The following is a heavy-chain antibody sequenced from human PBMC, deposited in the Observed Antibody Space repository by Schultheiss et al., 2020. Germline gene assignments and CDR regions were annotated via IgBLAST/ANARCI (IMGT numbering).Heavy chain of an antibody. J-gene: IGHJ6*02. D-gene: IGHD4-11*01. V-gene: IGHV4-59*01. CDR2: IYYSGST. CDR3: ARANLDGNYAPNYYYYYGMDV. Sequence: SETLSLTCAVYGGSFSGYYWSWIRQPPGKGLEWIGYIYYSGSTYYNPSLKSRVTISVDTSKNQFSLKLSSVTAADTAVYYCARANLDGNYAPNYYYYYGMDVWGQGTTVTVSS. CDR1: GGSFSGYY.